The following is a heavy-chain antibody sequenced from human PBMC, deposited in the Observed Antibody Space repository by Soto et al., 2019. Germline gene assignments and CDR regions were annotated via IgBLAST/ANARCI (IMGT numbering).Heavy chain of an antibody. CDR1: GFTVSSNY. J-gene: IGHJ1*01. CDR2: IYSGGST. V-gene: IGHV3-53*01. Sequence: PGGSLRLSCAASGFTVSSNYMSWVRQAPGKGLEWVSVIYSGGSTYYAGSVKGRFTISRDNSKNTLYLQMNSLRAEDTAVYYCARDRVESGYPEYFQHWGQGT. D-gene: IGHD3-22*01. CDR3: ARDRVESGYPEYFQH.